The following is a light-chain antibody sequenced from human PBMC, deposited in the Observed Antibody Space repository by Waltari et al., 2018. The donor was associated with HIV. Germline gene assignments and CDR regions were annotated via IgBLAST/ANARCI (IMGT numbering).Light chain of an antibody. CDR3: MQALETPYT. V-gene: IGKV2-30*01. Sequence: DVVMSQSPLSLPVILGQPASISCRSSQSLVYSDGNTFLNWFHQRPGQSPRRLIYQLSNRDSGVPDRFSGSGSGTDFTLKISRVEAEDVGVYYCMQALETPYTFGQGTKLEIK. CDR1: QSLVYSDGNTF. J-gene: IGKJ2*01. CDR2: QLS.